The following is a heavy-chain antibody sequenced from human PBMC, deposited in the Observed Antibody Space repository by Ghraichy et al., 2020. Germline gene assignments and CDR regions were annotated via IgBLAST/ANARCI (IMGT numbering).Heavy chain of an antibody. CDR3: AKDLLGGYTMVQGLRLDSIDAFDI. Sequence: GGSLRLSCAASGFTFSSYAMSWVRQAPGKGLEWVSAISGSGGSTYYADSVKGRFTISRDNSKNTLYLQMNSLRAEDTAVYYCAKDLLGGYTMVQGLRLDSIDAFDIWGQGTMVTVSS. D-gene: IGHD3-10*01. CDR1: GFTFSSYA. V-gene: IGHV3-23*01. CDR2: ISGSGGST. J-gene: IGHJ3*02.